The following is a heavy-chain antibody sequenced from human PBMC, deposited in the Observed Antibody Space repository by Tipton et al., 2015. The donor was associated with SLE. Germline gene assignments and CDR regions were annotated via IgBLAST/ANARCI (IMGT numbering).Heavy chain of an antibody. CDR1: GGSISSGYY. D-gene: IGHD5/OR15-5a*01. CDR3: ARDRSSVSD. CDR2: AYHSGST. J-gene: IGHJ4*02. Sequence: TLSLTCTVSGGSISSGYYWGWIRQPPGKGLEWIGIAYHSGSTYYNPSLESRVTISIDTSKNQFSLKLTSVTAADTAVYFCARDRSSVSDWGQGTQVIVSP. V-gene: IGHV4-38-2*02.